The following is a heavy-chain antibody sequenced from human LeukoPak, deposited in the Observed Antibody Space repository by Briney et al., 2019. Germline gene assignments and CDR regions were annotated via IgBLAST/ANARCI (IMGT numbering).Heavy chain of an antibody. CDR1: GGSISSYY. D-gene: IGHD3-16*02. V-gene: IGHV4-59*12. J-gene: IGHJ4*02. CDR2: IYYSGST. Sequence: SETLSLTCTVSGGSISSYYWSWIRQPPGKGLEWIGYIYYSGSTNYNPSLKSRVTISVDTSKNQFSLKLSSVTAADTAVYYCARVGPSVVWGSYRSFDYWGQGTLVTVSS. CDR3: ARVGPSVVWGSYRSFDY.